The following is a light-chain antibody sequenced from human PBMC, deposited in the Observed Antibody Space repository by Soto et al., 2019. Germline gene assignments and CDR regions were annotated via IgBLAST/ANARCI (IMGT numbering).Light chain of an antibody. V-gene: IGKV3-20*01. Sequence: EIVLTQSPGTLSLSPGERATLSCRASQSISRNYLAWYQQKPGQAPRLLIYGIFNRATGIPDRFSGSGSGTDFTLTISRLEPEDFAVYYCQQYGGSPLYTFGQGTKVEIK. CDR3: QQYGGSPLYT. CDR2: GIF. CDR1: QSISRNY. J-gene: IGKJ2*01.